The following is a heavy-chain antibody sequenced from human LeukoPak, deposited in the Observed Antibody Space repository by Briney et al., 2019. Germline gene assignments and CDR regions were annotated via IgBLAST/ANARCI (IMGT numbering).Heavy chain of an antibody. J-gene: IGHJ4*02. D-gene: IGHD6-19*01. CDR1: GFMFSNYG. Sequence: GGSLRLSCAASGFMFSNYGMQWVRQAPGKGLEWVAVISYDGSNKYYADSVKGRFTISRDNSKNTLYLQMNSLRAEDTAVYYCVRVSSDWEYFDQWGQGALVTVSS. V-gene: IGHV3-30*03. CDR3: VRVSSDWEYFDQ. CDR2: ISYDGSNK.